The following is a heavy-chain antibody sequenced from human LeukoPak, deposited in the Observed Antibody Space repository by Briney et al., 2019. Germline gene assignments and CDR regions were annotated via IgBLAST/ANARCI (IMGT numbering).Heavy chain of an antibody. V-gene: IGHV3-33*01. CDR3: ARAVGPFDF. Sequence: PGRSLRLSCAASGFTFNIYGIHWVRQAPGKGLEWVAVIWNDGSIKYYADSVKGRFTISRDNSKNTLYLQMNSLRVEDTAVYYCARAVGPFDFWGQGTRVIVSS. CDR2: IWNDGSIK. CDR1: GFTFNIYG. J-gene: IGHJ3*01.